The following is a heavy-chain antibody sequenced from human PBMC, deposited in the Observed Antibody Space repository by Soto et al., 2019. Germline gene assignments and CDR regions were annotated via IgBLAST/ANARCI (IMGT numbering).Heavy chain of an antibody. Sequence: QVQLVESGGGVVQPGRSLRLSCAASGFTFSSYAMHWVRQAPGKGLEWVAVISYDGSNKYYADSVKGRFTISRDNSKNTLYLQMKSLRAEDTAVYYCASSPGWSSSPNDAFDIWGQGPMVTVSS. J-gene: IGHJ3*02. V-gene: IGHV3-30-3*01. D-gene: IGHD6-13*01. CDR2: ISYDGSNK. CDR1: GFTFSSYA. CDR3: ASSPGWSSSPNDAFDI.